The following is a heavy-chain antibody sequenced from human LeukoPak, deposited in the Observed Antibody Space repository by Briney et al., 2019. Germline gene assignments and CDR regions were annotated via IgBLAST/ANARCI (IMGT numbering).Heavy chain of an antibody. D-gene: IGHD6-19*01. J-gene: IGHJ4*02. Sequence: GGSLRLSCAASGFNFNKYDMTWARQAPGKGLEWVSSITGRSDKTYYTDSVKGRFVTSRDNSKDTLYLQMNSLRAEDTALYYCAKGGWLDDLGQGALVTVSS. CDR2: ITGRSDKT. V-gene: IGHV3-23*01. CDR1: GFNFNKYD. CDR3: AKGGWLDD.